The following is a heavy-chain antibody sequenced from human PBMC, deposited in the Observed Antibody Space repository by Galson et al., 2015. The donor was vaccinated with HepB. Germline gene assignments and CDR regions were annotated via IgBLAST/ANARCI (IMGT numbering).Heavy chain of an antibody. Sequence: SVKVSCKASGGTFSSYAISWVRQAPGQGLEWMGRIIPILGIANYAQKFQGRVTITADKSTSTAYMELSSLRSEDTAVYYCASEHQEWELRNLFDYWGQGTLVTVSS. CDR1: GGTFSSYA. J-gene: IGHJ4*02. D-gene: IGHD1-26*01. CDR2: IIPILGIA. V-gene: IGHV1-69*04. CDR3: ASEHQEWELRNLFDY.